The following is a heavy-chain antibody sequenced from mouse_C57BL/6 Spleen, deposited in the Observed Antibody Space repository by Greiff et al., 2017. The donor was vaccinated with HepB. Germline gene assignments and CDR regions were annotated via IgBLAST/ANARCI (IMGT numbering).Heavy chain of an antibody. CDR2: IDPSDSYT. J-gene: IGHJ3*01. D-gene: IGHD2-1*01. Sequence: VQLQQSGAELVKPGASVKLSCKASGYTFTSYWMQWVKQRPGQGLEWIGEIDPSDSYTNYNQKFKGKATLTVDTSSSTAYMQLSSLTSEDSAVYDGARENGNYPFAYWGQGTLVTVSA. V-gene: IGHV1-50*01. CDR3: ARENGNYPFAY. CDR1: GYTFTSYW.